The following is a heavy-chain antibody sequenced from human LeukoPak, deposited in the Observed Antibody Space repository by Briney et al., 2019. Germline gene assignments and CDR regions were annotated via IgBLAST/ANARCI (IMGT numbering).Heavy chain of an antibody. Sequence: ASVKVSCKASGYTFTSYGISWVRQAPGQGLEWMGWISAYNGNTNYAQKLQGRVTMTTDTSTSTAYMELRSLRSDDTAVYYCARGPCSSSYYNWFDPWGQGTLVTVSS. J-gene: IGHJ5*02. CDR1: GYTFTSYG. V-gene: IGHV1-18*01. CDR3: ARGPCSSSYYNWFDP. CDR2: ISAYNGNT. D-gene: IGHD2-2*01.